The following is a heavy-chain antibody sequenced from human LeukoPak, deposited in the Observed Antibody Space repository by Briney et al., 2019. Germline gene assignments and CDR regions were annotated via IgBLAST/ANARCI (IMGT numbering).Heavy chain of an antibody. Sequence: SETLSLTCAVYGGSFSGYYWSWFRQSSGKGLEWIGEINDNGNTNHNPSLKSRVAMSVDTSKNQFSLKLSSVNAADAAVYYCARGPLPDTVTTRYFDFWGQGTPVTVSS. CDR1: GGSFSGYY. D-gene: IGHD4-17*01. CDR2: INDNGNT. J-gene: IGHJ4*02. CDR3: ARGPLPDTVTTRYFDF. V-gene: IGHV4-34*01.